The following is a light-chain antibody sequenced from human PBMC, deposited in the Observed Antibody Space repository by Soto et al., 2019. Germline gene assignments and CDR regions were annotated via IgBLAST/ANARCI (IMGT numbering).Light chain of an antibody. CDR3: SSYTSSSTPWV. V-gene: IGLV2-14*01. CDR1: SSDVGGYNY. Sequence: QSVLTQPASVSGSPGQSITISCTGTSSDVGGYNYVSWYQQHPGKAPKLMIYEVSNRPSGVSHRFSGSKSDNTASLTISGLQAEDEADYYCSSYTSSSTPWVFGTGTKVTVL. CDR2: EVS. J-gene: IGLJ1*01.